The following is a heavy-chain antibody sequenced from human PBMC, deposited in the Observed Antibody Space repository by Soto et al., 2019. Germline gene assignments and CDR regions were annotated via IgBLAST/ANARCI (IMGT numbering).Heavy chain of an antibody. CDR1: GYSLSSYW. CDR3: ARYHGSGTDPGYYYGMDV. D-gene: IGHD3-10*01. CDR2: ICPGDSDI. Sequence: ELMRISGTGSGYSLSSYWIAWVRQIPGKGLEWMGIICPGDSDIRYSPSFEGQVTISADKSISTAYLQWSSLKASDTAMYFCARYHGSGTDPGYYYGMDVWGQGTTVSVS. V-gene: IGHV5-51*01. J-gene: IGHJ6*02.